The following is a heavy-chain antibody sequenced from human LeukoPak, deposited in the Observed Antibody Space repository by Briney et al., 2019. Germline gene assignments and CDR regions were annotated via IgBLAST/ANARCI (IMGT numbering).Heavy chain of an antibody. D-gene: IGHD3-22*01. V-gene: IGHV3-53*05. J-gene: IGHJ1*01. CDR3: AQVIDSGGMGAYFQH. Sequence: GGSLRLSCAASGFTVSSNYMSWVRQAPGKGLEWVSVIYSGGSTYYADSVKGRFTISRDNSKNTLYLQMNSLRVDDTAFYYCAQVIDSGGMGAYFQHLGQGTLVTVSS. CDR2: IYSGGST. CDR1: GFTVSSNY.